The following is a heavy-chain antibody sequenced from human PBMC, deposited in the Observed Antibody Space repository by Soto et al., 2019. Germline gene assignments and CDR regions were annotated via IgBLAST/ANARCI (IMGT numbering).Heavy chain of an antibody. D-gene: IGHD5-18*01. CDR2: IWYDGSNK. Sequence: GGSLRLSCATSGFTFSSYGMHWVRQAPGKGLEWVAVIWYDGSNKYYADSVKGRFTISRDNSKNTLYLQMNSLRAEDTAVYYCATDQSGYSYGGPFGPWGQGTLVTVSS. CDR3: ATDQSGYSYGGPFGP. J-gene: IGHJ5*02. V-gene: IGHV3-33*01. CDR1: GFTFSSYG.